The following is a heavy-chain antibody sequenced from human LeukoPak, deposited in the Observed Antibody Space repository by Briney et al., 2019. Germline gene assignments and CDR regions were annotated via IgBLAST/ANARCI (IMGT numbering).Heavy chain of an antibody. CDR2: ISSSSTNT. D-gene: IGHD6-19*01. CDR1: GFTFRSYA. Sequence: PGGSLRLSCPASGFTFRSYAMSWVRQAPGKGLEGVSDISSSSTNTYYADSVKGRFTISRDNSKNTLYLQMNSLKAEDTAVYYCAKPSSGYGSFDSWGQGTLVTVSS. V-gene: IGHV3-23*01. CDR3: AKPSSGYGSFDS. J-gene: IGHJ4*02.